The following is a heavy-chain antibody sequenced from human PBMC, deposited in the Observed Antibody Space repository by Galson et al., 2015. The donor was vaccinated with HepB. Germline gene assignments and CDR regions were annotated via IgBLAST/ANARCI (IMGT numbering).Heavy chain of an antibody. Sequence: QSGAEVKKPGESLKISCKGSGYSFTSYWISWVRQMPGKGLEWMGRIDPSDSYTNYSPSFQGHVTISADKSISTAYLQWSSLKTWSCIPVWCITIFGVVIHYWGQGTLVTVSS. V-gene: IGHV5-10-1*01. CDR2: IDPSDSYT. J-gene: IGHJ4*02. CDR1: GYSFTSYW. CDR3: ITIFGVVIHY. D-gene: IGHD3-3*01.